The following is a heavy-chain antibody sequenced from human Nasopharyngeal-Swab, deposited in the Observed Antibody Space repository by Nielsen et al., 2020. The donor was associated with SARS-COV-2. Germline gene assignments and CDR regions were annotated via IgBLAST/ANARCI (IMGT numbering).Heavy chain of an antibody. V-gene: IGHV4-59*01. CDR2: IYYSGST. J-gene: IGHJ5*02. Sequence: WIRQPPGKGLEWIGYIYYSGSTNYTPSLKSRVTISVDTSKNQFSLKLSSVTAADTAVYYCAGLLRQQPHHQFDPWGQGTLVTVSS. D-gene: IGHD6-13*01. CDR3: AGLLRQQPHHQFDP.